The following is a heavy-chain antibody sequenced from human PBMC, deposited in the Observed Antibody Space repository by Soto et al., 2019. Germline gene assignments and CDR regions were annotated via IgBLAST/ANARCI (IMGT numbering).Heavy chain of an antibody. CDR3: ARGLGLGDC. CDR2: INPNGGST. V-gene: IGHV1-46*01. CDR1: GYTFSSYY. D-gene: IGHD3-9*01. Sequence: QVQLVQSGAEVKKPGASVKVSCKASGYTFSSYYIHWVRQAPGQGLEWIGIINPNGGSTNYAQNFKGRPTRNSDTSTATVYMDLSALTSDDTAMYYCARGLGLGDCWGQGTLVTVSS. J-gene: IGHJ4*02.